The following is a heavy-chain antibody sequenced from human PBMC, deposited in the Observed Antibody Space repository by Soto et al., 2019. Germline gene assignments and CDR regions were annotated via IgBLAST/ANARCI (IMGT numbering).Heavy chain of an antibody. Sequence: QVQLVKSGGGVVQPGRSLRLSCAASGFTFSDYAMHWVRQAPGKGLEWVAVVAYDGRSKYYADSVKGRFTISRDNSRTTVYLQMNSLRDEDTAMYYCARDDILVIPGGSYNYGMDVWGHGTTVTVAS. J-gene: IGHJ6*02. CDR2: VAYDGRSK. CDR3: ARDDILVIPGGSYNYGMDV. CDR1: GFTFSDYA. V-gene: IGHV3-30*04. D-gene: IGHD2-2*01.